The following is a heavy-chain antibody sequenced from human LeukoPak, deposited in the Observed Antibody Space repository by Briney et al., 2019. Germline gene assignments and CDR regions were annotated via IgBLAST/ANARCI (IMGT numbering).Heavy chain of an antibody. V-gene: IGHV3-53*01. CDR3: ARTVVAAKTYYFDY. Sequence: PGGSLRLSCVVSGFAVSSNYMTWVRQAPGKGLEWVSVLYPGGTTYFADSVKGRFTISRDNSKNTLYLQMNSLRPEDTALYYCARTVVAAKTYYFDYWGRGTLATVSS. CDR1: GFAVSSNY. J-gene: IGHJ4*02. CDR2: LYPGGTT. D-gene: IGHD2-15*01.